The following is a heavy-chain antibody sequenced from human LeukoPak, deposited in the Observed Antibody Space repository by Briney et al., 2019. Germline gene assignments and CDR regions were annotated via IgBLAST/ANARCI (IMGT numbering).Heavy chain of an antibody. CDR2: INHSGST. CDR3: ARKFAVAIAPPYYMDV. CDR1: GGSFSGYY. J-gene: IGHJ6*03. V-gene: IGHV4-34*01. Sequence: PSETLSLTCAVYGGSFSGYYWSWIRQPPGKGLEWIGEINHSGSTNYNPSLKSRVTISVDTSKNQFSLKLSSVTAADTAVYYCARKFAVAIAPPYYMDVWGKGTTVTVSS. D-gene: IGHD2-21*01.